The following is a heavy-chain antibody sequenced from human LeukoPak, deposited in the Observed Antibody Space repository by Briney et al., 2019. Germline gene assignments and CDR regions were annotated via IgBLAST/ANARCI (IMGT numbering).Heavy chain of an antibody. J-gene: IGHJ4*02. Sequence: GGSLRLSCAASGFTFSSYGMHWVRQAPGRGLEWVAFIRYDGINKYYADSVKGRFTISRDNSKNTLYLQMNSLRAEDTAVYYCARGLIDLVGSTTVTLGDYWGQGTLVTVSS. CDR2: IRYDGINK. D-gene: IGHD4-17*01. CDR3: ARGLIDLVGSTTVTLGDY. CDR1: GFTFSSYG. V-gene: IGHV3-30*02.